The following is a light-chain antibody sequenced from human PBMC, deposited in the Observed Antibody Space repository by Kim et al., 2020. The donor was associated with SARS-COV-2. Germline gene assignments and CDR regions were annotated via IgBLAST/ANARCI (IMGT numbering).Light chain of an antibody. J-gene: IGLJ2*01. CDR1: SGGIASNY. Sequence: GKTITISCTRASGGIASNYVQWYRQRPGSAPMPVIFEDKQRPSGVPDRFSGSFDSSSNSASLTISSLETEDEADYFCQSFDGTNVIFGGGTQLTVL. CDR3: QSFDGTNVI. CDR2: EDK. V-gene: IGLV6-57*03.